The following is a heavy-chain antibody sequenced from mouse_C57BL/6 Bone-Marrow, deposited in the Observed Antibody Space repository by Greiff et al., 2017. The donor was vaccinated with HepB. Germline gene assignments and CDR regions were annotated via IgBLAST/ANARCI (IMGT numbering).Heavy chain of an antibody. CDR1: GYTFTSYW. V-gene: IGHV1-64*01. CDR2: IHPNSGST. D-gene: IGHD1-1*01. J-gene: IGHJ2*01. Sequence: VQLQQSGAELVKPGASVKLSCKASGYTFTSYWMHWVKQRPGQGLEWIGMIHPNSGSTNYNEKFKSKATLTVDKSSSTAYMQLSSLTSEDSAVYYCARGITTVVARPYWGQGTTLTVSS. CDR3: ARGITTVVARPY.